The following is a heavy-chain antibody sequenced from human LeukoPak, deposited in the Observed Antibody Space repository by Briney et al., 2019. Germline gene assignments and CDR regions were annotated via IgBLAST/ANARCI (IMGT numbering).Heavy chain of an antibody. CDR1: GGSISSYY. CDR2: IYYSGST. J-gene: IGHJ4*02. Sequence: SETLSLTCTVSGGSISSYYWSWIRQPPGKGLEWIGYIYYSGSTNYNPSLKSRVTISVDTSRNQFSLKLSSVTAADTAVYYCARLADMGLAAAPYYFDYWGQGTLDTVSS. V-gene: IGHV4-59*08. CDR3: ARLADMGLAAAPYYFDY. D-gene: IGHD6-13*01.